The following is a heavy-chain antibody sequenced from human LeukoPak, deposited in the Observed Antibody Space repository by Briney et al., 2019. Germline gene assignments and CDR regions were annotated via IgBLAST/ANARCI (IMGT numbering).Heavy chain of an antibody. V-gene: IGHV1-8*01. CDR3: ARGHVSRITIFGVTRPSNWFDP. D-gene: IGHD3-3*01. CDR1: GYTFTSCD. J-gene: IGHJ5*02. Sequence: GASVKVSCKASGYTFTSCDINWVRQATGQGLEWMGWMNPNSGNTGYAQKFQGRVTMTRNTSISTAYMELSSLRSEDTAVYYCARGHVSRITIFGVTRPSNWFDPWGQGTLVTVSS. CDR2: MNPNSGNT.